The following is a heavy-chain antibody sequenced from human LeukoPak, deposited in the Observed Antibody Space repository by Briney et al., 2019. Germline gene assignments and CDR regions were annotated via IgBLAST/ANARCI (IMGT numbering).Heavy chain of an antibody. J-gene: IGHJ4*02. CDR3: AREGSSSSFGY. CDR1: GLTVSSSY. Sequence: PGGSLRLSCAASGLTVSSSYIRWVRQAPGKGLEWVSVIYSGGSTFYADSVKGRFTISRDNSRNTVYLQMNSLRAEDTAVYYCAREGSSSSFGYWGQGTLVTVSS. D-gene: IGHD6-13*01. V-gene: IGHV3-53*01. CDR2: IYSGGST.